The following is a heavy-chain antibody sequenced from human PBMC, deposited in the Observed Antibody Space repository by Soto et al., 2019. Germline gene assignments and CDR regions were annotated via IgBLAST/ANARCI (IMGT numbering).Heavy chain of an antibody. J-gene: IGHJ3*02. D-gene: IGHD2-21*02. CDR1: GFTFSSYA. V-gene: IGHV3-23*01. Sequence: EVQLLESGGGLVQPGGSLRLSCAASGFTFSSYAMSWVRQAPGKGLEWVSAISGSGGSTYYADSVKGRFTISRDNSKNTLYRQMNSRRAEDAAVYYCGVVVTANDAFDIWGQGTMVTVSS. CDR2: ISGSGGST. CDR3: GVVVTANDAFDI.